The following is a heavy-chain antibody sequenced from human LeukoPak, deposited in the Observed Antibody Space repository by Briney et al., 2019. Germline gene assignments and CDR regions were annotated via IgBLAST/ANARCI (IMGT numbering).Heavy chain of an antibody. Sequence: SQTLSLTCAISGDSVSSDSAAWNWIRQSPSRGLEWLGRTYYRSKWYDGYAVSVKSRITINPDTSKNQFSLQLNSVTPEDTAVYYCTRGHYGSGSSYPRFDSWGQGTLVTVSS. CDR2: TYYRSKWYD. J-gene: IGHJ4*02. CDR1: GDSVSSDSAA. D-gene: IGHD3-10*01. V-gene: IGHV6-1*01. CDR3: TRGHYGSGSSYPRFDS.